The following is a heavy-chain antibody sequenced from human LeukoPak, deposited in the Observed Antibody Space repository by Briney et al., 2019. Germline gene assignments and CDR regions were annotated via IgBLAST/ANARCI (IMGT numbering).Heavy chain of an antibody. J-gene: IGHJ5*02. V-gene: IGHV3-74*01. Sequence: GGSLRLSCAASGFTFSSFWMHWVRQVPGKGLMWVSRINSDGSSTNYADSVKGRFTISRDNAKNTLYLQMNSLRVEDTAVYYCARGGGVRENWFDPWGQGTLVTVSS. CDR3: ARGGGVRENWFDP. CDR1: GFTFSSFW. D-gene: IGHD2-15*01. CDR2: INSDGSST.